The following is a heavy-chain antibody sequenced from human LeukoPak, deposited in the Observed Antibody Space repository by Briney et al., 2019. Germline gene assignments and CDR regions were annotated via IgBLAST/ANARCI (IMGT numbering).Heavy chain of an antibody. CDR1: GFTFSSYA. J-gene: IGHJ4*02. D-gene: IGHD2-15*01. CDR2: ISGSGGST. CDR3: AKGSSIVVVAALDY. V-gene: IGHV3-23*01. Sequence: GGSMRLSCAASGFTFSSYAMSWVRQAPGKGLEWVSAISGSGGSTYYADSVKGRFTISRDNSKNTLYLQMNSLRAEDTAVYYCAKGSSIVVVAALDYWGQGTLVTVSS.